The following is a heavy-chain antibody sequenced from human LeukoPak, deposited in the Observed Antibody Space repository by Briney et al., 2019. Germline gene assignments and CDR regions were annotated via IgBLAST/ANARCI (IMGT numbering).Heavy chain of an antibody. J-gene: IGHJ4*02. CDR3: ARASPDRYYDIFTGYFGSQKYYFDY. CDR2: ISSSGSTI. D-gene: IGHD3-9*01. V-gene: IGHV3-48*03. Sequence: PGGALRLSCAASGFTFNSYEMNWVRQAPGEGLEWVSYISSSGSTIYDADSVKGRFTISRDNAKNSLYLQMNSLRAEDTAVYYCARASPDRYYDIFTGYFGSQKYYFDYWGQGTLVTVSS. CDR1: GFTFNSYE.